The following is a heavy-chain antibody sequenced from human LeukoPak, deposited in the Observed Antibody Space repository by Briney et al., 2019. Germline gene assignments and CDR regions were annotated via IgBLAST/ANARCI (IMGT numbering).Heavy chain of an antibody. CDR3: AKGSDCSSPSCPIDY. Sequence: GRSLRLSCAASGFTFSSYGMHWVRQAPGKGLEWVAVISYDGHNKYYTDSVKGRFTISRDNPKNTLYLQMNSLRAEDTAVYYCAKGSDCSSPSCPIDYWGQGIQVTVSS. CDR2: ISYDGHNK. D-gene: IGHD2-2*01. CDR1: GFTFSSYG. V-gene: IGHV3-30*18. J-gene: IGHJ4*02.